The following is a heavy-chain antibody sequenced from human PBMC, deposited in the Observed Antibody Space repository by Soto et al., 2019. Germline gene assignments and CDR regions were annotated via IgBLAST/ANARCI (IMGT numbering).Heavy chain of an antibody. V-gene: IGHV2-5*02. D-gene: IGHD1-1*01. CDR3: AHRPPERGLATFDP. CDR1: GFSLSTSGVA. J-gene: IGHJ5*02. CDR2: IYWDDDK. Sequence: QITLKESGPTLVKPTQTLTLTCTFSGFSLSTSGVAVGWIHPPPGKALEWLALIYWDDDKRYSPSLKSRLTITKDTSKNQVVLTMTNMDPVDTATYYCAHRPPERGLATFDPWGQGTLVTVSS.